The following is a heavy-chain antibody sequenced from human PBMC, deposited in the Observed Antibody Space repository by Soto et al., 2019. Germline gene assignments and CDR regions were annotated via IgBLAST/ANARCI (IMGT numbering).Heavy chain of an antibody. CDR3: TQGCGRGFDLCGS. Sequence: QEQVVESGGGVAQPGTSLRLSCTVSGFIFNNYGMQWVRQAPGKGLEWVAVISEDGNWKDYVDSVKGRFTVSRDNSKNTVYLQMNSLRAEDTAVYYCTQGCGRGFDLCGSWGQGTLVTVSS. CDR1: GFIFNNYG. J-gene: IGHJ5*02. CDR2: ISEDGNWK. D-gene: IGHD5-12*01. V-gene: IGHV3-30*18.